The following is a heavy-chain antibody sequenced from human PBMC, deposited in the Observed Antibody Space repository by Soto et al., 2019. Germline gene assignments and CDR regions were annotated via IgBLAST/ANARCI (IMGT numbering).Heavy chain of an antibody. D-gene: IGHD2-15*01. V-gene: IGHV3-33*01. CDR2: IWYDGSEK. CDR1: GFTFRNHG. J-gene: IGHJ5*02. CDR3: ARWSNNKVVNP. Sequence: QVQLVESGGGVVQPGRSLRLSCEGSGFTFRNHGMHWIRQSPGKGLEWLAGIWYDGSEKYYADSVKGRFTISRDNSKNTLYLQMNSLKVEDTAIYYCARWSNNKVVNPWGQGTVVTVS.